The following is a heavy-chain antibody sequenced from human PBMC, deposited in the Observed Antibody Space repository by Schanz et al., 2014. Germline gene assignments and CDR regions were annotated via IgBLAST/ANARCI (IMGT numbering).Heavy chain of an antibody. CDR3: VRDAGWAFGDYHGMDV. Sequence: QGQLVQSGAEVKKPGASVKVSCKASGYTFTSYGITWVRQAPGQGLEWMGWISAYNGHTTYAQKFQGRVTMTTDTSTSTAYMELRSLISDDTAVYYCVRDAGWAFGDYHGMDVWGQGTLVTVSS. V-gene: IGHV1-18*01. J-gene: IGHJ6*02. CDR1: GYTFTSYG. D-gene: IGHD3-10*01. CDR2: ISAYNGHT.